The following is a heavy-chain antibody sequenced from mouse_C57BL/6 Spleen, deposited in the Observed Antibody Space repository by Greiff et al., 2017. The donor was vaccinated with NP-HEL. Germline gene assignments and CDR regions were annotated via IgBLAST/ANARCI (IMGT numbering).Heavy chain of an antibody. CDR1: GFTFNTYA. V-gene: IGHV10-3*01. Sequence: EVQLQQSGGGLVQPKGSLKLSCAASGFTFNTYAMHWVRQAPGKGLEWVARIRSKSSNYATYYADSVKDRFTISRDDSQSMLYLQMNNLKTEDTAMYYCVRDGGGSSPLYAMDYWGQGTSVTVSS. D-gene: IGHD1-1*01. CDR3: VRDGGGSSPLYAMDY. J-gene: IGHJ4*01. CDR2: IRSKSSNYAT.